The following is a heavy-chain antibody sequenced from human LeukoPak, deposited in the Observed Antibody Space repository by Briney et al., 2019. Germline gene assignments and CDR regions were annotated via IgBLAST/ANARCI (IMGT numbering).Heavy chain of an antibody. Sequence: GGSLRLSCAASGFSFSIFWMTWVRQAPGKGLEWVANIKPDGTEKSYVDSVKGRFTISRDNAKNSLYLQMSSLRAEDTAVYYCVKSALNYGANWFDPWGQGTLVTVSS. D-gene: IGHD4/OR15-4a*01. CDR2: IKPDGTEK. CDR3: VKSALNYGANWFDP. V-gene: IGHV3-7*01. J-gene: IGHJ5*02. CDR1: GFSFSIFW.